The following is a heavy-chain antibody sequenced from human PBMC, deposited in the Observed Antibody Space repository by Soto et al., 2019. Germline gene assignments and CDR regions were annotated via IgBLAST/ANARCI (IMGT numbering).Heavy chain of an antibody. D-gene: IGHD3-3*01. CDR3: VVGFWSGYWYYMDV. CDR2: MNPNSGNT. J-gene: IGHJ6*03. CDR1: GYTFTSYD. Sequence: SVKVSCKASGYTFTSYDINWVRQATGQGLEWMGWMNPNSGNTGYAQKFQGRVTMTRNTSISTAYMELSSLRSEDTAVYYCVVGFWSGYWYYMDVWGKGTTVTVSS. V-gene: IGHV1-8*01.